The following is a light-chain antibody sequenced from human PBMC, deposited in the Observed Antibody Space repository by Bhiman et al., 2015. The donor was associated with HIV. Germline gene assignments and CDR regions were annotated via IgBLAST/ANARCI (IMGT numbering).Light chain of an antibody. CDR1: SSNIGAPHD. CDR3: CSYAGSSTHV. Sequence: QSVLTQPPSVSGAPGQRITVSCTGTSSNIGAPHDVHWYQQFPGRPPKLLIFLNYNRPSGVPDRFSGSKSGNTASLTISGLQAEDEADYFCCSYAGSSTHVFGTGTKVTVL. CDR2: LNY. J-gene: IGLJ1*01. V-gene: IGLV1-40*01.